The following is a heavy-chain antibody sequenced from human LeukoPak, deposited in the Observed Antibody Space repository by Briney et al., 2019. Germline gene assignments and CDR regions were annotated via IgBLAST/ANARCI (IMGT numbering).Heavy chain of an antibody. V-gene: IGHV1-69*04. J-gene: IGHJ3*02. D-gene: IGHD1-26*01. CDR1: GGTFSSYA. Sequence: SVKVSCKASGGTFSSYAISRVRQAPGQGLEWTGRIIPILGIANYAQKFQGRVTITADKSTSTAYMELSSLRSEDTAVYYCAHSPGGSYGDAFDIWGQGTMVTVSS. CDR3: AHSPGGSYGDAFDI. CDR2: IIPILGIA.